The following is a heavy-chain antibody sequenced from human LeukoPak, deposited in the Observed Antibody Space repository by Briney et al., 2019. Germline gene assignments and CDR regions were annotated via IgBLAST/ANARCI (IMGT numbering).Heavy chain of an antibody. CDR1: GGTFSSYT. V-gene: IGHV1-69*13. J-gene: IGHJ3*02. CDR3: ASRLEADAFDI. CDR2: IFSFFGTA. D-gene: IGHD1-1*01. Sequence: TVKVSCKASGGTFSSYTINWVREAPGQGREWMGGIFSFFGTANYPQKFQGRVTITADDSTSTAYMELSSLRSEDTAVYYCASRLEADAFDIWGQGTMVTVCS.